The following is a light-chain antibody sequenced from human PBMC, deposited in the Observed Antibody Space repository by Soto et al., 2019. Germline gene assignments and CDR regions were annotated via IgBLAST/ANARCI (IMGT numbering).Light chain of an antibody. CDR2: DAS. J-gene: IGKJ2*01. CDR3: HLYNRYSPYT. Sequence: DIQMTQSPSTLSASVGDRVTITCRASQSINSWLAWYQQKPGKAPKLLIYDASSLASGVPSRFSGSGSGTEFTLAISSLQPDDFATYYCHLYNRYSPYTFGQGTTLDIK. V-gene: IGKV1-5*01. CDR1: QSINSW.